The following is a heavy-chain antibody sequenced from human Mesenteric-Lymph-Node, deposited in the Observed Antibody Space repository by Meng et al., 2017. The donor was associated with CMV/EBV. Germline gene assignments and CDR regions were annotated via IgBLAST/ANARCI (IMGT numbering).Heavy chain of an antibody. CDR1: GGTFSSYA. D-gene: IGHD5-12*01. Sequence: SVKVSCKASGGTFSSYAISWVRQAPGQGLEWMGGIIPILGIANYAQKFQGRVTITADKSTSTAYMELSSLRSEDTAVYYCAREGVDIVATHWFDPWGQGTLVTVSS. V-gene: IGHV1-69*10. J-gene: IGHJ5*02. CDR3: AREGVDIVATHWFDP. CDR2: IIPILGIA.